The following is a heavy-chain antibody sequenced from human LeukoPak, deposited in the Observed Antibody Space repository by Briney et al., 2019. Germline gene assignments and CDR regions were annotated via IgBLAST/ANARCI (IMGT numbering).Heavy chain of an antibody. J-gene: IGHJ6*02. Sequence: ASVKVSCKASGYTFTGYYMHWVRQAPGQGLEWMGWINPNGGGTNYAQKFQGRVTMTRDTSISTAYMELSRLRSDDTAVYYCARVPLLWFGEPHDYYYYYGMDVWGQGTTVTVSS. D-gene: IGHD3-10*01. V-gene: IGHV1-2*02. CDR2: INPNGGGT. CDR1: GYTFTGYY. CDR3: ARVPLLWFGEPHDYYYYYGMDV.